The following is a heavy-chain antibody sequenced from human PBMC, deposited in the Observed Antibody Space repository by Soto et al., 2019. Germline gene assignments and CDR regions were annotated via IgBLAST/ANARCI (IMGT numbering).Heavy chain of an antibody. CDR3: ARAVDTAMEGWFDP. J-gene: IGHJ5*02. CDR1: GYTFTSYG. D-gene: IGHD5-18*01. CDR2: ISAYNGNT. V-gene: IGHV1-18*04. Sequence: SVKVSCKASGYTFTSYGISWVRQAPGQGLEWMGWISAYNGNTNYAQKLQGRVTMTTDTSTSTAYMELRSLRSDDTAVYYCARAVDTAMEGWFDPWGQGTLVTVSS.